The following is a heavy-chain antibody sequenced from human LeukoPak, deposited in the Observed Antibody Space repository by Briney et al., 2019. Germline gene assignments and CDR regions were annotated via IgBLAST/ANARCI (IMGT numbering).Heavy chain of an antibody. CDR1: GFTFSRFG. CDR3: ARGRSIVATSGYFDY. V-gene: IGHV3-30*02. J-gene: IGHJ4*02. D-gene: IGHD5-12*01. Sequence: GGSLRLSCAASGFTFSRFGMHWVRQAPGKGLEWVAFIRYDGSNKYYADSVKGRFTISRDNSKNTLYLQMNSLRPEDTAVYYCARGRSIVATSGYFDYWGQGTLVTVSS. CDR2: IRYDGSNK.